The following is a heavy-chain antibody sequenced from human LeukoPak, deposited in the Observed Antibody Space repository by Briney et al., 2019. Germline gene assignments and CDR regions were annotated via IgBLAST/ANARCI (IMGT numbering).Heavy chain of an antibody. CDR1: GYTFTSYD. CDR2: MNPNSGNT. Sequence: ASVKVSCKASGYTFTSYDINWVRQATGQGLEWMGWMNPNSGNTGYAQKFQGRVTITRDTSASTAYMELSSLRSEDTAVYYCARGKTYYDFWSGYYTAYYFDYWGQGTLVTVSS. D-gene: IGHD3-3*01. CDR3: ARGKTYYDFWSGYYTAYYFDY. J-gene: IGHJ4*02. V-gene: IGHV1-8*01.